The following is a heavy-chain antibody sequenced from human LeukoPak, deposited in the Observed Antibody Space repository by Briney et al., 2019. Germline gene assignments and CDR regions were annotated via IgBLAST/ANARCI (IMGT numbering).Heavy chain of an antibody. J-gene: IGHJ3*02. V-gene: IGHV3-30*02. CDR2: IRYDGSNK. D-gene: IGHD6-6*01. CDR3: AKYPDSSSSGAFDI. Sequence: GGSLRLSCAASGFTFSSYGMHWVRQAPGKGLEWVAFIRYDGSNKYYADSVKGRFTISRDNSKNTLYLQMNSLRAEDTAVYYCAKYPDSSSSGAFDIWGQGTMVTVSS. CDR1: GFTFSSYG.